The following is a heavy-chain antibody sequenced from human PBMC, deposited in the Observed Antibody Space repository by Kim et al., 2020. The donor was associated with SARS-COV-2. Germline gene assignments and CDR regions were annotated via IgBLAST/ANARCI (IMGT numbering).Heavy chain of an antibody. CDR2: IKSKTDGGTT. CDR3: TTDYSSSWVDYYYYGMDV. J-gene: IGHJ6*02. Sequence: GGSLRLSCAASGFTFSNAWMSWVRQAPGKGLEWVGRIKSKTDGGTTDYAAPVKGRFTISRDDSKNTLYLQMNSLKTEDTAVYYCTTDYSSSWVDYYYYGMDVWGQGTPVTVSS. D-gene: IGHD6-13*01. CDR1: GFTFSNAW. V-gene: IGHV3-15*01.